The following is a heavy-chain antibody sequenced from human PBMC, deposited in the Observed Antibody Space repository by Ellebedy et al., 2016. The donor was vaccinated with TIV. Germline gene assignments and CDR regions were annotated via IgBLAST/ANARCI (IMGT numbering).Heavy chain of an antibody. CDR1: GFTFSSNW. D-gene: IGHD6-19*01. J-gene: IGHJ4*02. CDR3: ARDRAGSSGWYSDY. CDR2: ISRTSAYI. V-gene: IGHV3-21*06. Sequence: GESLKISCAASGFTFSSNWMSWVRQTPGKGLEWVSSISRTSAYIDYADSAKGRFTISRDNAKNSLYLQMNSLRAEDTAVYYCARDRAGSSGWYSDYWGQGTLVTVSS.